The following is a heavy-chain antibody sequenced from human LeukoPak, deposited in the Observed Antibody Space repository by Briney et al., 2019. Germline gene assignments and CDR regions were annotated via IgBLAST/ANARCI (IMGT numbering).Heavy chain of an antibody. CDR2: FNHSGRT. CDR1: GGSFSGYY. D-gene: IGHD2-2*01. V-gene: IGHV4-34*01. J-gene: IGHJ5*02. CDR3: ARPLGYCSTSTCPQSWFDP. Sequence: SETLSLTCAVSGGSFSGYYWTWIRQSPEKGLEWIGEFNHSGRTNYNPSLKSRVTISVDTSRNQFSLKLSSVTAADTAVYYCARPLGYCSTSTCPQSWFDPWGQGTLVTVSS.